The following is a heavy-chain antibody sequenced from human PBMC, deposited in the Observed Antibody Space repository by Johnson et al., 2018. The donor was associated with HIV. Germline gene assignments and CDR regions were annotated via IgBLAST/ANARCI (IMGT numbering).Heavy chain of an antibody. D-gene: IGHD6-19*01. Sequence: VQLVESGGGLVQPGRSLRLSCAASGFTFDDYAMHWVRQAPGKGLEWVSGISWNSEKYYVDSVKGRFTISRDNSKNTLYLQMNSLRAEDTAVYYCAKAYSSGWWALDIWGLGAMVTVSS. CDR2: ISWNSEK. V-gene: IGHV3-9*01. CDR3: AKAYSSGWWALDI. J-gene: IGHJ3*02. CDR1: GFTFDDYA.